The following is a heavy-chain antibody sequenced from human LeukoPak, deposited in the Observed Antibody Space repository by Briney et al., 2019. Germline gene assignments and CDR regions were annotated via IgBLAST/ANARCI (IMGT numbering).Heavy chain of an antibody. CDR1: GYTFTSCA. V-gene: IGHV7-4-1*02. CDR3: ARKSVAATPRDIVYQYSYMDV. Sequence: ASVKVSCKSSGYTFTSCAMNWVRQAPGQGLEWMGWISTNTGNPTYAQGFTGRFVFSLDTSVSTAYLQISSLKAEDTAVYYCARKSVAATPRDIVYQYSYMDVWGKGTTVTVSS. D-gene: IGHD2-15*01. CDR2: ISTNTGNP. J-gene: IGHJ6*03.